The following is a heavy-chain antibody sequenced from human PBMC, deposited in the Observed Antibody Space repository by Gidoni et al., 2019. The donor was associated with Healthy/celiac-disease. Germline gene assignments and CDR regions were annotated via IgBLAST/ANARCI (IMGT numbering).Heavy chain of an antibody. J-gene: IGHJ2*01. D-gene: IGHD2-2*01. V-gene: IGHV3-23*01. CDR2: ISDGGGTT. CDR1: GFTFSSYA. Sequence: EVQVLASGGGLVQPGGSLRLSCAASGFTFSSYAMSWVRQAPGKGLEWVSGISDGGGTTKYADSVKGRFTISRDNSKNTLYLQMNSLRAEDTAVYSCAKVPGAYWYFDLWGRGTLVTVSS. CDR3: AKVPGAYWYFDL.